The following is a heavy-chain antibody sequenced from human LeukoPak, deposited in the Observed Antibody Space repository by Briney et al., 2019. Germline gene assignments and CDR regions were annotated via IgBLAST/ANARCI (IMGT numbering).Heavy chain of an antibody. CDR2: ISSIRKHI. V-gene: IGHV3-21*01. CDR3: ARGPGSSSWYLTLEGGNYFDY. J-gene: IGHJ4*02. CDR1: KFTFSDYS. Sequence: GGSLYRTLAASKFTFSDYSMSWVRQAPGKGLEWVSSISSIRKHIYYADSVKGRFTVSRYNVKNSLYLQMNSLRPEDTAVYYCARGPGSSSWYLTLEGGNYFDYWGQ. D-gene: IGHD6-13*01.